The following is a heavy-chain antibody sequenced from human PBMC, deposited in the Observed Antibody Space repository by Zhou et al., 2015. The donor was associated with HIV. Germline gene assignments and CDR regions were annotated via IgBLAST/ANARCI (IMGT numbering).Heavy chain of an antibody. Sequence: QVQLVQSGAELKKPGASVRVSCQASGYIFTDYDFVWVRQGTGQGLEWMGSMSPTTGTTGFAPKFRGRVSMSRDTSTDTAYMELSGLTSEDTAIYYCTRGRWEVPDAYWGQGSLVTVSP. V-gene: IGHV1-8*01. D-gene: IGHD1-26*01. CDR2: MSPTTGTT. CDR3: TRGRWEVPDAY. J-gene: IGHJ4*02. CDR1: GYIFTDYD.